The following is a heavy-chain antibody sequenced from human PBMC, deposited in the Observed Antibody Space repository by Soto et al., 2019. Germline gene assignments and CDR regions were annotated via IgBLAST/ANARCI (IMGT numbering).Heavy chain of an antibody. D-gene: IGHD3-3*01. J-gene: IGHJ6*02. CDR3: ARVDFWSGYYSVYYYYGMDV. CDR1: GFTFSSYW. Sequence: GGSLRLSCAASGFTFSSYWMSWVRQAPGKGLEGVANIKQDGSEKYYVDSVKGRFTISRDNAKNSLYLQMNSLRAEDTAVYYCARVDFWSGYYSVYYYYGMDVWGQGTTVTVSS. V-gene: IGHV3-7*01. CDR2: IKQDGSEK.